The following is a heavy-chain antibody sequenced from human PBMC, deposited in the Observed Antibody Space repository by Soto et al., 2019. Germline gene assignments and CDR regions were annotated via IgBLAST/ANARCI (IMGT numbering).Heavy chain of an antibody. V-gene: IGHV3-43*01. CDR3: AKNSESSAYSSFDY. J-gene: IGHJ4*02. CDR1: GFTFDDYT. Sequence: GGSLRLSCAVSGFTFDDYTMHWVRQAPGKGLEWLSLISWDGGSTYYADSVKGRFTISRDNSKNTLYLQMNSLRAEDTAVYNCAKNSESSAYSSFDYWGQGTLVTVPQ. D-gene: IGHD3-22*01. CDR2: ISWDGGST.